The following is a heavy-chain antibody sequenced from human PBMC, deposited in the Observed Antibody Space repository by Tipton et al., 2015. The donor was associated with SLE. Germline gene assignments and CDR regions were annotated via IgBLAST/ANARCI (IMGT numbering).Heavy chain of an antibody. CDR1: GYTFNTYD. CDR2: MNPKSGNT. J-gene: IGHJ3*02. CDR3: ASRYTSTWADAFDI. D-gene: IGHD2-2*02. V-gene: IGHV1-8*02. Sequence: QVQLVQSGAEVKKPGTSIKVSCKASGYTFNTYDINWVRKTTGQGLEWMGWMNPKSGNTGYAQKFQGRVTLTMDTSVTTAYMELSNPNPDDAAVYFCASRYTSTWADAFDIWGQGTMVTVSS.